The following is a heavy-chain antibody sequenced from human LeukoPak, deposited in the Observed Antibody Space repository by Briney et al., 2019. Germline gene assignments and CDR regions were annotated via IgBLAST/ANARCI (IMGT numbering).Heavy chain of an antibody. CDR2: IRYDGSDK. CDR1: GFIFTDYG. Sequence: GGSLRLSCAASGFIFTDYGMHWVRQAPGKGLEWLTFIRYDGSDKYYADSVKGRFTISRDNSKNTLYLQMNSLTSEDTAVYYCAKEGTASKPSDLDYWGQGILVTVSS. D-gene: IGHD1/OR15-1a*01. J-gene: IGHJ4*02. CDR3: AKEGTASKPSDLDY. V-gene: IGHV3-30*02.